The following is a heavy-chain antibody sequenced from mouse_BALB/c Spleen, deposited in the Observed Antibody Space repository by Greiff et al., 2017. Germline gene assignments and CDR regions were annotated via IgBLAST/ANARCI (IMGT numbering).Heavy chain of an antibody. CDR3: AREEYAMDY. CDR2: IRNKANDYTT. CDR1: GFTFTDYY. J-gene: IGHJ4*01. Sequence: EVQLVESGGGLVQPGGSLRLSCATSGFTFTDYYMSWVRQPPGKALEWLGFIRNKANDYTTEYSASVKGRFIVSRDTSQSILYLQMNALRAEDTAIYYCAREEYAMDYWGQGTSVTVSS. V-gene: IGHV7-3*02.